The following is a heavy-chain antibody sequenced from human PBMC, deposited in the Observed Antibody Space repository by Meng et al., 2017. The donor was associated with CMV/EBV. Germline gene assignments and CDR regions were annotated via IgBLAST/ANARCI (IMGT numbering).Heavy chain of an antibody. V-gene: IGHV3-48*03. D-gene: IGHD3-3*01. CDR2: ISSSGSTI. J-gene: IGHJ4*02. CDR3: ARVHITIFGAAPDY. CDR1: GFTFSSYE. Sequence: GESLKISCAASGFTFSSYEMNWVRQAPGKGLEWVSYISSSGSTIYYADSVKGRFTISKDNAKNSLYLQMNSLRAEDTAVYYCARVHITIFGAAPDYWGQGTLVTVSS.